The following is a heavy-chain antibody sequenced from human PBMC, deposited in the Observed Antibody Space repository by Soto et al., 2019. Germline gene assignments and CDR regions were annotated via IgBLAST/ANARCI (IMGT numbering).Heavy chain of an antibody. D-gene: IGHD2-2*01. V-gene: IGHV1-24*01. CDR3: ATTDIVVVPAAQRPNSDAFDI. Sequence: ASVKVSSKVSGYTLTDLSMHWVRQAPGKGLEWMGGFDPEDGETIYAQKFQGRVTMTEDTSTDTAYMELSSLRSEDTAVYYCATTDIVVVPAAQRPNSDAFDIWGQGTMVTVSS. CDR2: FDPEDGET. J-gene: IGHJ3*02. CDR1: GYTLTDLS.